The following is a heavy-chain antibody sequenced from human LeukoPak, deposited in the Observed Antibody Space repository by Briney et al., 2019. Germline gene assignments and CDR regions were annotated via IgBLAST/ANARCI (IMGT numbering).Heavy chain of an antibody. D-gene: IGHD3-10*01. CDR2: IYYSGST. V-gene: IGHV4-59*08. Sequence: SETLSLTCTASGGSISSYYWSWIRQPPGKGLEWIGYIYYSGSTNYNPSLKSRVTISVDTSKNQFSLKLSSVTAADTAVYYCARYLWFGELYNWFDPWGQGTLVTVSS. CDR1: GGSISSYY. J-gene: IGHJ5*02. CDR3: ARYLWFGELYNWFDP.